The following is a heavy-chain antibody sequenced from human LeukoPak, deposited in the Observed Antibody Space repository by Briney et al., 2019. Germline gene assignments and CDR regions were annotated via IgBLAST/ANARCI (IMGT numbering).Heavy chain of an antibody. CDR1: GGSISSGGYY. CDR3: ARGYYYDSSGYYYAMDFDY. V-gene: IGHV4-61*02. CDR2: IYTSGST. J-gene: IGHJ4*02. D-gene: IGHD3-22*01. Sequence: PSETLSLTCTVSGGSISSGGYYWSWIRQPAGKGLEWIGRIYTSGSTNYNPSLKSRVTISVDTSKNQFSLKLSSVTAADTAVYYCARGYYYDSSGYYYAMDFDYWGQGTLVTVSS.